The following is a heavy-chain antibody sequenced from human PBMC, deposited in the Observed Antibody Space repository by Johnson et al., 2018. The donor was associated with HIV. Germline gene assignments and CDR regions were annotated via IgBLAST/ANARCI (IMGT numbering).Heavy chain of an antibody. CDR1: GFSVSRNY. V-gene: IGHV3-66*01. J-gene: IGHJ3*02. CDR3: ALSTSRSSAFDI. D-gene: IGHD6-13*01. CDR2: IYSGGST. Sequence: VQLVESGGGLVQPGGSLRLSCAASGFSVSRNYMSWVRQAPGKGLEWVSVIYSGGSTYYADAVKGRFTISRDNSDNTLFLQMNSLRADDTAMYYCALSTSRSSAFDIWGQGTMVTVSS.